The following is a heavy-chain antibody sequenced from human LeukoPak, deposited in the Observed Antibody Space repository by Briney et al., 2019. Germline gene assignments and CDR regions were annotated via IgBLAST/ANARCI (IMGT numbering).Heavy chain of an antibody. D-gene: IGHD5-12*01. CDR3: ARVSTNSRVGGYDPQWYFDL. V-gene: IGHV1-18*04. Sequence: ASVKLSCKASGYTFINYGFTWVRQAPGQGLEWMGWISSYNGNTNYLQKFQGRVTMTTDTSTNSVYMGLRSLSSDDTAVYYCARVSTNSRVGGYDPQWYFDLWGRGTLVTVSS. CDR1: GYTFINYG. CDR2: ISSYNGNT. J-gene: IGHJ2*01.